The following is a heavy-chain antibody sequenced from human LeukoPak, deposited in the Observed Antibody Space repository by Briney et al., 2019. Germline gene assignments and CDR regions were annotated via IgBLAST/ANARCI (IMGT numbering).Heavy chain of an antibody. Sequence: GESLKISCKGSGYIFTNYWIGWVRQMPGKGLEWMGIIYPRDSDTRYSPSFQGQVTVSADKSISTAYLQWSSLEASDTAMYYCARQQYSGYDFDFWGQGTLVTVSS. CDR2: IYPRDSDT. D-gene: IGHD5-12*01. J-gene: IGHJ4*02. CDR3: ARQQYSGYDFDF. CDR1: GYIFTNYW. V-gene: IGHV5-51*01.